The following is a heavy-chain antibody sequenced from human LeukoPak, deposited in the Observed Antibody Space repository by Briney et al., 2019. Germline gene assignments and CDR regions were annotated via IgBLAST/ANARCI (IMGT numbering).Heavy chain of an antibody. Sequence: PGGSLRLSCAASGFSFSSYGMSWVRQAPGKGLEWISAITGSGGTTYADSVEGRFTISRDNSKNTLYLQVNSLRAEDTAVYYCARDRMGAILYFDSWGQGTLVTVSS. J-gene: IGHJ4*02. CDR1: GFSFSSYG. V-gene: IGHV3-23*01. CDR3: ARDRMGAILYFDS. D-gene: IGHD1-26*01. CDR2: ITGSGGTT.